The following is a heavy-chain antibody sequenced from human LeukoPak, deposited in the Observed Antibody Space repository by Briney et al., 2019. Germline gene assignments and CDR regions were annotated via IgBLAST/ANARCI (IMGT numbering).Heavy chain of an antibody. CDR3: AKARLWLLWFGELDY. CDR2: ISSSSSTI. CDR1: GFTFSSYS. J-gene: IGHJ4*02. D-gene: IGHD3-10*01. Sequence: GGSLRLSCAASGFTFSSYSMNWVRQAPGKGLEWVSYISSSSSTIYYADSVKGRFTISRDNSKNTLYLQMNSLRAEDTAVYYCAKARLWLLWFGELDYWGQGTLVTVSS. V-gene: IGHV3-48*01.